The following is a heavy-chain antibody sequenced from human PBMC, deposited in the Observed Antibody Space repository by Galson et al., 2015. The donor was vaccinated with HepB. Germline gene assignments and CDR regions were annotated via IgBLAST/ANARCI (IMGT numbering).Heavy chain of an antibody. D-gene: IGHD6-19*01. V-gene: IGHV4-34*01. J-gene: IGHJ4*02. Sequence: LSLTCAVYGGSFSDYYWSWIRQPPGKGLEWIGEINHSGSTNYNPSLKSRVTISVDTSKNQFSLKLSSVTAADTAVYYCARGIGKQWLDEGISTFDYWGQGTLVTVSS. CDR2: INHSGST. CDR1: GGSFSDYY. CDR3: ARGIGKQWLDEGISTFDY.